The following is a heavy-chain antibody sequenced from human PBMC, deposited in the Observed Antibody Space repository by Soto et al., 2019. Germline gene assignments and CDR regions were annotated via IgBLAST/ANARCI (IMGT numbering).Heavy chain of an antibody. CDR1: GGSISSGDYY. V-gene: IGHV4-30-4*01. J-gene: IGHJ4*02. CDR2: IYYSGST. D-gene: IGHD2-21*02. Sequence: SETLSLTCTVSGGSISSGDYYWSWIRQPPGKGLEWIGYIYYSGSTYYNPSLKSRVTISVDTSKNQFSLKLSSVTAADTAVYYCARVIRGDCYFDYWGQGTLVTVSS. CDR3: ARVIRGDCYFDY.